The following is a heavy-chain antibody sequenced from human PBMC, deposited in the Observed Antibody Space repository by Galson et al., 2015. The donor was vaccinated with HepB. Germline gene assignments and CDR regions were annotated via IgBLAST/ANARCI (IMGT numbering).Heavy chain of an antibody. CDR3: ARSPGILSPQDGMDV. D-gene: IGHD1-14*01. J-gene: IGHJ6*02. Sequence: SVKVSCKASGYSFINLGVSWVRQAPGQGLEWMGWIGVYTGDTDYAQNVQGRVTMTTDTSTSTAYMELRSLRSDDTAVYYCARSPGILSPQDGMDVWGQGTTVTVSS. V-gene: IGHV1-18*01. CDR2: IGVYTGDT. CDR1: GYSFINLG.